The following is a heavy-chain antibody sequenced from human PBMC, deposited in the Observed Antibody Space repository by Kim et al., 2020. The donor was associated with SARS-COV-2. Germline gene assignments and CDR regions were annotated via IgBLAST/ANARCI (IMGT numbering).Heavy chain of an antibody. D-gene: IGHD3-22*01. CDR3: ARGTYYYDSSGLGVLLGPPDY. CDR2: INPNSGGT. CDR1: GYTFTGYY. Sequence: ASVKVSCKASGYTFTGYYMHWVRQAPGQGLEWMGWINPNSGGTNYAQKFQGRVTMTRDTSISTAYMELSRLRSDDTAVYYCARGTYYYDSSGLGVLLGPPDYWGQGTLVTVSS. V-gene: IGHV1-2*02. J-gene: IGHJ4*02.